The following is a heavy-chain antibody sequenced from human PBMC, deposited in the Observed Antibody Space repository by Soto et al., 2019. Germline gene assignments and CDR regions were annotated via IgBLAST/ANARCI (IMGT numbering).Heavy chain of an antibody. D-gene: IGHD3-16*01. CDR1: GYTFTSYA. J-gene: IGHJ4*02. Sequence: QVQLLQSGAEVKKPGASVKVSCKASGYTFTSYAISWVRQAPGQGLEWLGWISAYNGNTKYAQKLQGRVTMAIDTSTSTAYMELRSLRSDDTAVYYCARDHGGGITYEWGQGTLVTVSS. V-gene: IGHV1-18*01. CDR3: ARDHGGGITYE. CDR2: ISAYNGNT.